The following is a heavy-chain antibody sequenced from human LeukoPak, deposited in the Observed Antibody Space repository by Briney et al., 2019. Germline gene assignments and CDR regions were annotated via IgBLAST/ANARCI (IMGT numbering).Heavy chain of an antibody. J-gene: IGHJ4*02. CDR2: IYYSGST. Sequence: SETLSLTCTVSGGSISSSSYYWGWIRQPPGKGLEWIGSIYYSGSTYYNPSLKSRVTISADTSKNQFSMKLSSVTAADTAVYYCARLWRAAIDYGGQGTLVTVSS. CDR1: GGSISSSSYY. D-gene: IGHD1-1*01. CDR3: ARLWRAAIDY. V-gene: IGHV4-39*01.